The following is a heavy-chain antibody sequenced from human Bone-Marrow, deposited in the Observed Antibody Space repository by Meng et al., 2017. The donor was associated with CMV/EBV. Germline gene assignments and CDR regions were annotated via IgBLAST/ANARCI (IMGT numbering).Heavy chain of an antibody. J-gene: IGHJ4*02. CDR2: ISSSSSYI. D-gene: IGHD3-3*01. V-gene: IGHV3-21*01. Sequence: ASGFTFSSSSMNWVRQAPGKGLEWVSSISSSSSYIYYADSVKGRFTISRDNAKNSLYLQMNSLRAEDTAVYYCARGSEDFWSGYYLDWGQGTLVTVSS. CDR3: ARGSEDFWSGYYLD. CDR1: GFTFSSSS.